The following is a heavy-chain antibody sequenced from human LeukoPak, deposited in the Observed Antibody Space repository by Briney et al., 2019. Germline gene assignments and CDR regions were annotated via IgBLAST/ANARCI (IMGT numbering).Heavy chain of an antibody. V-gene: IGHV3-23*01. D-gene: IGHD1-1*01. CDR1: GFTFSSYA. CDR3: AKASHDPGGWPAFKVYYFDY. CDR2: ISGSGGST. J-gene: IGHJ4*02. Sequence: GGSLRLSCAASGFTFSSYAMSWVRQAPGKGLEWVSAISGSGGSTYYADSVKGRFTISRDNSKNTLYLQMNSLRAEDTAVYYCAKASHDPGGWPAFKVYYFDYWGQGTLVTVSS.